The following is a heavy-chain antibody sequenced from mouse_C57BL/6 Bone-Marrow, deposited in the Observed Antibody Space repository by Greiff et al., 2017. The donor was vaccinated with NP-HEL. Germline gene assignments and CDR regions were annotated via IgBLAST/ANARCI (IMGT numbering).Heavy chain of an antibody. CDR2: IYPGDGDT. V-gene: IGHV1-80*01. Sequence: LVESGAELVKPGASVKISCKASGYAFSSYWMNWVKQRPGKGLEWIGQIYPGDGDTNYNGKFKGKATLTADKSSSTAYMQLSSLTSEDSAVYFCAIITTVVAYWYFDVWGTGTTVTVSS. J-gene: IGHJ1*03. D-gene: IGHD1-1*01. CDR1: GYAFSSYW. CDR3: AIITTVVAYWYFDV.